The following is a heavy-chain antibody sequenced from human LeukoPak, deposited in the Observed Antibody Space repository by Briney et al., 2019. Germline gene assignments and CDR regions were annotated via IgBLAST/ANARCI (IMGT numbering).Heavy chain of an antibody. J-gene: IGHJ5*02. CDR2: IYYSGST. CDR3: ARGSHLEDWFNP. CDR1: GGSISSYY. D-gene: IGHD5-24*01. Sequence: SETLSLTCTVSGGSISSYYWSWIRQPPGKGLEWIGYIYYSGSTNYNPSLKSRVTISVDTSKNQFSLKLSAVTAADTAVYYCARGSHLEDWFNPWGQGTLVTVSS. V-gene: IGHV4-59*01.